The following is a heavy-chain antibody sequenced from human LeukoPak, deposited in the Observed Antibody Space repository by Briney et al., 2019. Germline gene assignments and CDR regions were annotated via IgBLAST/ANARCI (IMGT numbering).Heavy chain of an antibody. Sequence: QPGGSLRLSCAASGFTFSSYGMSWVRQAPGKGLEWVSAISGSGGSTYYADSVKGRFTISRDNSKNTLYLQMNSLRAEDTAVYYCARDPSGSSGWYSPPYFDYWGQGTLVTVSS. V-gene: IGHV3-23*01. CDR2: ISGSGGST. J-gene: IGHJ4*02. CDR3: ARDPSGSSGWYSPPYFDY. CDR1: GFTFSSYG. D-gene: IGHD6-19*01.